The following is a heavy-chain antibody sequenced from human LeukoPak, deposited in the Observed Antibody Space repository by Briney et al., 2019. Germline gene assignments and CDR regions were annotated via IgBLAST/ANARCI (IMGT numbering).Heavy chain of an antibody. CDR3: AKDSRRSGSYSLAYAEYFQH. CDR2: ISYDGSNK. J-gene: IGHJ1*01. CDR1: GFTFSSYG. D-gene: IGHD1-26*01. Sequence: GGSLRLSCAASGFTFSSYGMHWVRQAPGKGLEWVAVISYDGSNKYYADSVKGRFTISRDNSKNTLYLRMNSLRAEDTAVYYCAKDSRRSGSYSLAYAEYFQHWGQGTLVTVSS. V-gene: IGHV3-30*18.